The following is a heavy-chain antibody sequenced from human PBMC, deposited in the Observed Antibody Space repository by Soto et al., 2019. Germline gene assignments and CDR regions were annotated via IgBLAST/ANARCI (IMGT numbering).Heavy chain of an antibody. Sequence: ASVKFSCKASGGTFSSYAISWVRQAPGQGLEWMGIINPSGGSTSYAQKFQGRVTMTRDTSTSTVYMELSSLRSEDTAVYYCARAQYSKSTSGYYYYGMDVWGQGTTVTVS. V-gene: IGHV1-46*01. CDR3: ARAQYSKSTSGYYYYGMDV. J-gene: IGHJ6*02. D-gene: IGHD6-6*01. CDR1: GGTFSSYA. CDR2: INPSGGST.